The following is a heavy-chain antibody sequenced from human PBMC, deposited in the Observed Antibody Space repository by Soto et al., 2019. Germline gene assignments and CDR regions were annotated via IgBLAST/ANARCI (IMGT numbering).Heavy chain of an antibody. V-gene: IGHV1-69*13. CDR2: IIPIFGTA. CDR3: ARLPDYDILTGDHWFDP. CDR1: GGTFSSYA. J-gene: IGHJ5*02. Sequence: SVKVSCKASGGTFSSYAISWVRQAPGQGLEWKGGIIPIFGTANYAQKFQGRVTITADESTSTAYMELSSLSSEDTAVYYCARLPDYDILTGDHWFDPWGQGTLVTVSS. D-gene: IGHD3-9*01.